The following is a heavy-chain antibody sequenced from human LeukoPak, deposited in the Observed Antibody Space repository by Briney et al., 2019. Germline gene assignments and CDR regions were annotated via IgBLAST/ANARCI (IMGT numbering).Heavy chain of an antibody. J-gene: IGHJ4*02. CDR2: IYYTGTT. CDR1: GGSISSSTYY. V-gene: IGHV4-39*02. CDR3: ASAPRQGSIGGLDY. D-gene: IGHD3-16*01. Sequence: KPSETLSLTCSVSGGSISSSTYYWGWIRRPPGKGLEWIGAIYYTGTTYYNPSLRSRVTISVDTSKNHFSLKLSSVTAADTALYYCASAPRQGSIGGLDYWGQGTLVTVSS.